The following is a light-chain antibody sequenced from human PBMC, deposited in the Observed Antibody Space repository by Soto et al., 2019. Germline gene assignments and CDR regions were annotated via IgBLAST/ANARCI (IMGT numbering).Light chain of an antibody. CDR1: QDISNY. CDR3: QQYDNLPPLT. V-gene: IGKV1-33*01. J-gene: IGKJ4*01. Sequence: DIQMTQSPSSLSASVGDRVTITCQASQDISNYLNWYQQKPGKAPKLLIYDASNLETGDPSRFSGSGSGTDFPSTISSLQPEDIATYYCQQYDNLPPLTFGGGTKVEIK. CDR2: DAS.